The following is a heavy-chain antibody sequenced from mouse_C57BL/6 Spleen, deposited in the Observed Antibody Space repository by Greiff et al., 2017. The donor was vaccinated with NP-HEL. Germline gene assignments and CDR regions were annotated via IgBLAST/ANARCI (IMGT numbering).Heavy chain of an antibody. J-gene: IGHJ4*01. Sequence: DVQLVESGGGLVKPGGSLKLSCAASGFTFSDYGMHWVRQAPEKGLEWVAYISSGSSTIYYADTVKGRFTISRDNAKNTLFLQMTSLRSEDTAMYYCARKSSFYAMDYWGQGTSVTVSS. D-gene: IGHD1-1*01. V-gene: IGHV5-17*01. CDR2: ISSGSSTI. CDR1: GFTFSDYG. CDR3: ARKSSFYAMDY.